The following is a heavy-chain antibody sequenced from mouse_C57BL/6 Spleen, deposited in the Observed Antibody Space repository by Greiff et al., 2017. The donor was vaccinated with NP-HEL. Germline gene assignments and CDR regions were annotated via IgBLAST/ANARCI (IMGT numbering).Heavy chain of an antibody. D-gene: IGHD1-1*01. CDR3: ARVIYYYGSSYEDYFDY. CDR2: INYDGSST. V-gene: IGHV5-16*01. Sequence: VQLKESEGGLVQPGSSMKLSCTASGFTFSDYYMAWVRQVPEKGLEWVANINYDGSSTYYLDSLKSRFIISRDNAKNILYLQMSSLKSEDTATYYCARVIYYYGSSYEDYFDYWGQGTTLTVSS. J-gene: IGHJ2*01. CDR1: GFTFSDYY.